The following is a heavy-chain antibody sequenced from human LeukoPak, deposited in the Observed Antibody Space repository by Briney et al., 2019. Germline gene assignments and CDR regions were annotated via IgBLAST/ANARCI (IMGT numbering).Heavy chain of an antibody. CDR3: AKNSNALGDVNWFDP. V-gene: IGHV4-59*01. J-gene: IGHJ5*02. CDR1: GSSISSYY. D-gene: IGHD2/OR15-2a*01. Sequence: SETLSLTCTVSGSSISSYYWSWIRQPPGKGLEWIGYIYRGGTTNYNPSLKGRVAISVDTSKNQFSLRLSSVTAADTAVYYCAKNSNALGDVNWFDPWGQGTLVTVSS. CDR2: IYRGGTT.